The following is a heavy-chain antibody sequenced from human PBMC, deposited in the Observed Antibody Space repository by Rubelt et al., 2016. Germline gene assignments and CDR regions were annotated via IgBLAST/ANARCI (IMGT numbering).Heavy chain of an antibody. D-gene: IGHD6-19*01. CDR1: GYTFTSYA. Sequence: QVQLVQSGAEVKKPGASVKASCKASGYTFTSYAMHWVRQAPGQRLEWMGWINAGNGNTKCSQKVQGRVTITRDTSASTAYMELSSLRSEDTAVYYCAREGLAVAHDYWGQGTLVTVSS. CDR3: AREGLAVAHDY. J-gene: IGHJ4*02. V-gene: IGHV1-3*01. CDR2: INAGNGNT.